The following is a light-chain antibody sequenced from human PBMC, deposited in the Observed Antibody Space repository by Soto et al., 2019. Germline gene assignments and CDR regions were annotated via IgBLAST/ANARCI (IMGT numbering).Light chain of an antibody. CDR2: GAS. CDR1: QSVDSSY. V-gene: IGKV3-15*01. CDR3: HQYNDWPQA. J-gene: IGKJ1*01. Sequence: EVVLTQSPGTLSLSPGERATLSCRASQSVDSSYLAWYQQKPGQAPRLLIYGASTRATGIPARFSGSGSGTEFTLTISSLQSEDFAVFYCHQYNDWPQAFGQGTKVDIK.